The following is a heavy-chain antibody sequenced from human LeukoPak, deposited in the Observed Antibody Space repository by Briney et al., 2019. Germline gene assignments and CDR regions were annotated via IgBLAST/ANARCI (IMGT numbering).Heavy chain of an antibody. CDR2: IYYSGST. CDR3: ARRYSSSWYWYFDL. CDR1: GGSVSSGSYY. V-gene: IGHV4-31*02. D-gene: IGHD6-13*01. J-gene: IGHJ2*01. Sequence: SETLSLTCSVSGGSVSSGSYYWSWIRQPPGKGLEWIGYIYYSGSTYYNPSLKSRVTISVDTSKNQFSLRLSSVTAADTAVYYCARRYSSSWYWYFDLWGRGTLVTVSS.